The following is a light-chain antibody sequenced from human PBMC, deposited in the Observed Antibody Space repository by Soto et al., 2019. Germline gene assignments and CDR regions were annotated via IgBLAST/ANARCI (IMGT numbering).Light chain of an antibody. J-gene: IGLJ1*01. CDR1: SSNIGAGYD. CDR3: QSYDRSLSGRV. Sequence: QSVLTQPPSVSGAPGQRVTISSTGSSSNIGAGYDVHWYQQLPGTAPKLLIYGNNNRPSGVPDRFSGSKSGTSASLAITGLQAEDEADYYCQSYDRSLSGRVFGTGTKLTVL. V-gene: IGLV1-40*01. CDR2: GNN.